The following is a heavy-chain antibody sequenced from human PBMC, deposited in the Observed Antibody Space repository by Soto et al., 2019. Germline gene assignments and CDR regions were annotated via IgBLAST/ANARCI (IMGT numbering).Heavy chain of an antibody. V-gene: IGHV3-23*01. D-gene: IGHD3-10*01. CDR1: GFTFGSHA. J-gene: IGHJ4*02. CDR3: AKGVVSYLGY. Sequence: GGSLRLSCAASGFTFGSHAMSWVRQAPGKGLEWVSAISGSGAYTYDADSVKGRFTISRDNSKNTLYLQMNSLRAEDTAVYYCAKGVVSYLGYWGQGTLVTVSS. CDR2: ISGSGAYT.